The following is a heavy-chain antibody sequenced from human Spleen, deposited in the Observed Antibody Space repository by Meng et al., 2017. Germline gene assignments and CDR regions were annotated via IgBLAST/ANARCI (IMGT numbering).Heavy chain of an antibody. D-gene: IGHD3-10*01. CDR3: ARDHFIMVRGFIEGWFDP. CDR2: INHSGST. CDR1: GGSFSGYY. J-gene: IGHJ5*02. V-gene: IGHV4-34*01. Sequence: GSLRLSCAVYGGSFSGYYWSWIRQPPGKGLEWIGEINHSGSTNYNPSLKSRVTISVDTSKNQFSLKLSSVTAADTAVYYCARDHFIMVRGFIEGWFDPWGQGTLVTVSS.